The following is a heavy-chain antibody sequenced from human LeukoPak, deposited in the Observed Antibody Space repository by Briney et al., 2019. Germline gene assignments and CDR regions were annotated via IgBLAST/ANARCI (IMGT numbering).Heavy chain of an antibody. CDR1: GGTFSSYA. D-gene: IGHD3-22*01. J-gene: IGHJ3*02. Sequence: GASVKVSCKASGGTFSSYAISWVRQAPGQGLEWMGGIIPIFGTANYAQKFQGRVTITAVESTSTAYMELSSLRSEDTAVYYCASGDYDSSGSDAFDIWGQGTMVTVSS. CDR2: IIPIFGTA. CDR3: ASGDYDSSGSDAFDI. V-gene: IGHV1-69*13.